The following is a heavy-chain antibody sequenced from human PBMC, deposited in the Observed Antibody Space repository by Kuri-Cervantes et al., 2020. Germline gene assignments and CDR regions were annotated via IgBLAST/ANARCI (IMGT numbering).Heavy chain of an antibody. D-gene: IGHD1/OR15-1a*01. CDR2: IFHSGRT. Sequence: GSLRLSCAVSGASISSRDWWSWVRQSPGKGLEWIGEIFHSGRTNYNPSLKSRVTISVDTSKNQFSLKLSSVTAADTAVYYCASMAEQSYYFDYWGQGTLVTVSS. CDR1: GASISSRDW. V-gene: IGHV4-4*02. CDR3: ASMAEQSYYFDY. J-gene: IGHJ4*02.